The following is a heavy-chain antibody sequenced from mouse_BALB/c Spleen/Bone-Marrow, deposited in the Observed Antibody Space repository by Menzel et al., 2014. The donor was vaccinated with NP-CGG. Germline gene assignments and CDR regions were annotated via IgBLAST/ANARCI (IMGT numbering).Heavy chain of an antibody. CDR3: TRREGAYYGNYVGYFDY. V-gene: IGHV1S22*01. D-gene: IGHD2-10*01. CDR1: GYTFTSYW. Sequence: LQQPGSELVRPGASVKLSCKASGYTFTSYWMHWVRQRHGQGLEWIGNIYPGSGRTYYDEKFENKVSLTVDTSSSTAYMHLSSLTPEDSAVYYCTRREGAYYGNYVGYFDYWGQGTTLTVSS. J-gene: IGHJ2*01. CDR2: IYPGSGRT.